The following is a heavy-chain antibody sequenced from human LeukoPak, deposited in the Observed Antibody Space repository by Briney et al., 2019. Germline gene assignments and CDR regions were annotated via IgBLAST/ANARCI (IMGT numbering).Heavy chain of an antibody. CDR2: IYYSGST. V-gene: IGHV4-59*01. J-gene: IGHJ4*02. Sequence: PSETLSLTCTVSGGSISSYHWSWIRQPPGKGLEWIGYIYYSGSTDYNPSLKSRVTISVDTSKNQFSLKLSSVTAADTAVYYCARDEGIAVAGLYYFDYWGQGILVTVSS. CDR1: GGSISSYH. D-gene: IGHD6-19*01. CDR3: ARDEGIAVAGLYYFDY.